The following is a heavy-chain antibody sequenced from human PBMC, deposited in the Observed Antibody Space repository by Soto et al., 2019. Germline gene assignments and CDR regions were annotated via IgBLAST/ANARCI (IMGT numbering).Heavy chain of an antibody. D-gene: IGHD3-22*01. Sequence: QVKLQESGPGLLKPSQTLSLTCTVSGDSISSGDYYWSWIHQSPGKSLEWFGYTYHTGNTYYSPYLKSRISISHDTSKNQFSLELRSVTAADTAVYYCAKELSPVQYDSYGPVAGWGQGTLVTVSS. CDR1: GDSISSGDYY. CDR2: TYHTGNT. CDR3: AKELSPVQYDSYGPVAG. V-gene: IGHV4-30-4*01. J-gene: IGHJ4*02.